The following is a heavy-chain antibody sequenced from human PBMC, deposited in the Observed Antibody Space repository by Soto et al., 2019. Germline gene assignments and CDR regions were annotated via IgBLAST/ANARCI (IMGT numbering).Heavy chain of an antibody. CDR1: GGSLSGYY. J-gene: IGHJ5*02. CDR2: INHSGGT. CDR3: ARGRQRRLAP. V-gene: IGHV4-34*01. D-gene: IGHD6-25*01. Sequence: PSETLSLTCAVYGGSLSGYYWSWIRQPPGKGLEWIGEINHSGGTNYNPSLKSRVTISVDTSKNQFSLKLSSVTAADTAVYYCARGRQRRLAPWGQGTLVTVSS.